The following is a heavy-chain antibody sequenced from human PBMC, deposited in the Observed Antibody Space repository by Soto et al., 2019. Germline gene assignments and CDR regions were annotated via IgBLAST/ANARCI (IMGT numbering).Heavy chain of an antibody. CDR3: ARVSVVWGVIVYYSYSMDV. V-gene: IGHV4-34*01. J-gene: IGHJ6*02. CDR1: GGSFSGYY. D-gene: IGHD3-10*01. Sequence: SETLSLTCAVYGGSFSGYYWSWIRQPPGKGLEWIGEINHSGSTNYNPSIKSRVTISVXXXXXXFXLXLXXXTAAXTAVYYCARVSVVWGVIVYYSYSMDVCGQWPTIT. CDR2: INHSGST.